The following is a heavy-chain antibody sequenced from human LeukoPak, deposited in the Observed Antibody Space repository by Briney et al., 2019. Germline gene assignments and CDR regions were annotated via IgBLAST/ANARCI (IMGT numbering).Heavy chain of an antibody. CDR3: AKDMGNYYYYGMDV. Sequence: TGGSLRLSCTASGFTFSIYGMHWVRQAPGKGLEWLTFIRYDGSNKYYADSVKGRFTISRDNSKNTLYLHMNSLRAEDTAVYYCAKDMGNYYYYGMDVWGQGTTVTVSS. J-gene: IGHJ6*02. CDR1: GFTFSIYG. V-gene: IGHV3-30*02. D-gene: IGHD3-10*01. CDR2: IRYDGSNK.